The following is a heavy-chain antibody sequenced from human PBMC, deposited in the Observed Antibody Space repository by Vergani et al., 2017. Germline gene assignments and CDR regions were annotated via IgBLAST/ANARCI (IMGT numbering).Heavy chain of an antibody. V-gene: IGHV3-30*02. CDR1: GFTLSNYD. CDR3: AKHFRGWGIDY. D-gene: IGHD3-16*01. CDR2: IQFYGSNK. Sequence: QVQLVESGGGVVQRGGSLRLSCATSGFTLSNYDMQWIRQGPGKGLEFVAFIQFYGSNKYYADSVKSRFTLSRDFSKNTLYLQMNSLRTDDTATYYCAKHFRGWGIDYGGQGTQVIVSS. J-gene: IGHJ4*02.